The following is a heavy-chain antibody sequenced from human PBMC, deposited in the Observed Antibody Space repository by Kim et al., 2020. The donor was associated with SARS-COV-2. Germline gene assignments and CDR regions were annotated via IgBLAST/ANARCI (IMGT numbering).Heavy chain of an antibody. D-gene: IGHD4-4*01. CDR1: GYTLTELS. Sequence: ASVKVSCKVSGYTLTELSMHWVRQAPGKGLEWMGGFDPEDGETIYAQKFQGRVTMTEDTSTDTAYMELSSLRSEDTAVYYCATEKTTLTAWYYGMDVWGQGTTVTVSS. V-gene: IGHV1-24*01. CDR2: FDPEDGET. CDR3: ATEKTTLTAWYYGMDV. J-gene: IGHJ6*02.